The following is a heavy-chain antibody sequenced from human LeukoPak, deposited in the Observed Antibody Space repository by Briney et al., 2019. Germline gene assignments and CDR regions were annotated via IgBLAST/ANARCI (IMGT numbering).Heavy chain of an antibody. D-gene: IGHD2-2*01. CDR2: INPNSGGT. V-gene: IGHV1-2*02. Sequence: EASEKVSCKASGYTFTGYYMHWVRQAPGQGLEWMGWINPNSGGTNYAQKFQGRVTMTRDTSISTAYMELSSLRSEDTAVYYCARLGYCSSTSCYNFDYWGQGTLVTVSS. J-gene: IGHJ4*02. CDR1: GYTFTGYY. CDR3: ARLGYCSSTSCYNFDY.